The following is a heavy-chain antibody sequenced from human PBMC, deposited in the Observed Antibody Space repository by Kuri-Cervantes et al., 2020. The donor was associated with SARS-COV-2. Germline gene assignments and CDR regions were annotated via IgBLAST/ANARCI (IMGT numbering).Heavy chain of an antibody. V-gene: IGHV4-39*07. CDR1: GGSISSSSYY. CDR3: ARANGDYQIEIDYYYYYYMDV. D-gene: IGHD4-17*01. Sequence: ETLSLTCPVSGGSISSSSYYWGWIRQPPGKGLEWIGSIYYSGSTYYNPSLKSRVTISVDTSMTQFSLKLSSVTAADTAVYYCARANGDYQIEIDYYYYYYMDVWGKGTTVTVSS. CDR2: IYYSGST. J-gene: IGHJ6*03.